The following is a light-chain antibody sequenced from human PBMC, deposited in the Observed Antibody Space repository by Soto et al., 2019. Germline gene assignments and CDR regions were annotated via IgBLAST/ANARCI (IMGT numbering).Light chain of an antibody. CDR2: INN. V-gene: IGLV1-44*01. CDR3: AAWDDSLNGHV. J-gene: IGLJ1*01. Sequence: QSVLTQPPSASGAPGQRVTISCSGSPSNIGENTVSWYQLLPGTAPKVVIYINNKRPSGVPDRFSGSKSGTSASLAISGLQSEDEADYYCAAWDDSLNGHVFGTGTKVT. CDR1: PSNIGENT.